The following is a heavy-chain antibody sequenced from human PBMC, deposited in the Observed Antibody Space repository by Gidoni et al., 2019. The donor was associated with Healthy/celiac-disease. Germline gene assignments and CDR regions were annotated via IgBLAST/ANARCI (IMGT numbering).Heavy chain of an antibody. Sequence: EVQLLESGGGLVQPGGSLRLSCAASGFTFSSYAMSWVRQAPGKGLEGVSAISGSGGSTYYADSVKGRFTISRDNSKNTLYLQMNSLRAEDTAVYYCAKDLWYYYDSSGYPYWGQGTLVTVSS. D-gene: IGHD3-22*01. V-gene: IGHV3-23*01. CDR2: ISGSGGST. CDR1: GFTFSSYA. J-gene: IGHJ4*02. CDR3: AKDLWYYYDSSGYPY.